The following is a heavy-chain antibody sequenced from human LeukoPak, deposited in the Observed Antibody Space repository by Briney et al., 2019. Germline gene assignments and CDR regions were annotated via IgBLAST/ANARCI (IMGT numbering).Heavy chain of an antibody. Sequence: PSGSLSLTCGVSGGSISSSNYYWGWIRQPTGKGLECIGSVYYSGNTYYNPSLKSRVTISVDTSKNQFSLKLSSVTAADTAVYYCARAVTSSSSWYKWVNWFDPWGQGTLVTVSS. CDR3: ARAVTSSSSWYKWVNWFDP. CDR1: GGSISSSNYY. V-gene: IGHV4-39*07. CDR2: VYYSGNT. D-gene: IGHD6-13*01. J-gene: IGHJ5*02.